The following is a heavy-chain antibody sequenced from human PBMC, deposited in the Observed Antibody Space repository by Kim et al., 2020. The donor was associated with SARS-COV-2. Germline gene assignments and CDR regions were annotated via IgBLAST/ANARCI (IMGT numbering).Heavy chain of an antibody. CDR2: INHSGST. D-gene: IGHD2-15*01. CDR3: ARVVGYCSGGSCQKGFDP. CDR1: GGSFSGYY. J-gene: IGHJ5*02. V-gene: IGHV4-34*01. Sequence: SETLSLTCAVYGGSFSGYYWSWIRQPPGKGLEWIGEINHSGSTNYNPSLKSRVTISVDTSKNQFSLKLSSVTAADTAVYYCARVVGYCSGGSCQKGFDP.